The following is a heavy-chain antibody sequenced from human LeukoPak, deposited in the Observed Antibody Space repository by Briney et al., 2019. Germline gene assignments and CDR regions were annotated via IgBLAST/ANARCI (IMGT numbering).Heavy chain of an antibody. CDR2: IYYSGSV. CDR3: VRHRYDCGENYFDS. J-gene: IGHJ4*02. V-gene: IGHV4-39*01. CDR1: GGSISGTSYY. D-gene: IGHD4-17*01. Sequence: SETLSLTCTVSGGSISGTSYYWGWVRQSPGKGLEWIGSIYYSGSVYYNPSLKSRVTKSVDTSKSQFSLSLSSVTAADTAIYYCVRHRYDCGENYFDSWGQGILVSVSS.